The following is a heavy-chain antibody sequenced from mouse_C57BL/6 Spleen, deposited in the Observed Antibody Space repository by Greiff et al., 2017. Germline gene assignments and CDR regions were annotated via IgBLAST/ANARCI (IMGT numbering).Heavy chain of an antibody. CDR2: ISYDGSN. V-gene: IGHV3-6*01. D-gene: IGHD2-3*01. J-gene: IGHJ3*01. CDR3: ARGSIYDGYWFAY. CDR1: GYSITSGYY. Sequence: EVKLQESGPGLVKPSQSLSLTCSVTGYSITSGYYWNWIRQFPGNKLEWMGYISYDGSNNYNPSLKNRISITRDTSKNQFFLKLNSVTTEDTATYYCARGSIYDGYWFAYWGQGTLVTVSA.